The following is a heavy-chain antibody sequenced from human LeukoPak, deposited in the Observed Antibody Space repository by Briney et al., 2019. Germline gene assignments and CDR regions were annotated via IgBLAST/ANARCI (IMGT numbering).Heavy chain of an antibody. J-gene: IGHJ4*02. CDR1: GFSFSGYD. V-gene: IGHV4-34*01. D-gene: IGHD1-26*01. Sequence: SETLSLTCAVYGFSFSGYDWSWVRQPPGKGLEWVREINHGGSTNYNPSLKSRVTISVVPSQNQSSLKLRSVTAADTAVYYCARDSWELRAFDYWGQATLLTV. CDR2: INHGGST. CDR3: ARDSWELRAFDY.